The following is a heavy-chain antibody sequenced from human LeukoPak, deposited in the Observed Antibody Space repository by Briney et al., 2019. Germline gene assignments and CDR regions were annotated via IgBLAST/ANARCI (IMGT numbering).Heavy chain of an antibody. V-gene: IGHV3-74*01. CDR1: GFSFSSYW. CDR3: ARGAVVAGTVAIDY. J-gene: IGHJ4*02. Sequence: WESLRLSCAASGFSFSSYWMHWVRQGPGKGLVWVSRTNSDGSSVTYVDSVKGRFTISRDNAENTLYLHMNSLRAEDTGVYYCARGAVVAGTVAIDYWGQGTLVPVLS. D-gene: IGHD6-19*01. CDR2: TNSDGSSV.